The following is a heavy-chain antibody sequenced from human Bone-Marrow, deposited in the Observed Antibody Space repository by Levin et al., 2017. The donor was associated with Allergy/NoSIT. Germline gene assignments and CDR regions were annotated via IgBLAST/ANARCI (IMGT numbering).Heavy chain of an antibody. CDR2: INYSGNT. V-gene: IGHV4-39*01. Sequence: GSLRLSCTVSGDSISSNSYYWGWIRQPPGKGLEWMGSINYSGNTYYNPSLKSRVTISVDTSKNQFSLKLTSVTAADTAAYHCARLPGYCSSTSCYGHYVMDVWGQGTTVTVSS. CDR1: GDSISSNSYY. D-gene: IGHD2-2*01. CDR3: ARLPGYCSSTSCYGHYVMDV. J-gene: IGHJ6*02.